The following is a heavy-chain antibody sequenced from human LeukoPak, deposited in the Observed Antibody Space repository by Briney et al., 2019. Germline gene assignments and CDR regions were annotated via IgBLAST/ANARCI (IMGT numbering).Heavy chain of an antibody. CDR3: ARGAKYYDFWSGYYNDAFDI. D-gene: IGHD3-3*01. V-gene: IGHV4-34*01. CDR2: INHSGST. Sequence: SETLSLTCPVSGGSVSHYYWSWIRQPPGKGLEWIGEINHSGSTNYNPSLKSRVTISVDTSKNQFSLKLSSVTAADTAVYYCARGAKYYDFWSGYYNDAFDIWGQGTMVTVSS. J-gene: IGHJ3*02. CDR1: GGSVSHYY.